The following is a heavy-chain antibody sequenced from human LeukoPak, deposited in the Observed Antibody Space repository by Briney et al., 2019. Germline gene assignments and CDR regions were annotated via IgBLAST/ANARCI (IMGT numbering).Heavy chain of an antibody. CDR3: ASGWELRVAY. J-gene: IGHJ4*02. D-gene: IGHD1-26*01. V-gene: IGHV3-21*01. CDR1: GFTFSSYS. Sequence: PGGSLRPSCAASGFTFSSYSMNWVRQAPGKGLEWVSSISSSSSYIYYADSVKGRFTISRDNAKNSLYLQMNSLRAEDTAVYYCASGWELRVAYWGQGTLVTVSS. CDR2: ISSSSSYI.